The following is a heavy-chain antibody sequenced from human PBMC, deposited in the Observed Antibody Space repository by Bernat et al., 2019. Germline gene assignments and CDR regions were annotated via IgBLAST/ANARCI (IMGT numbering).Heavy chain of an antibody. CDR3: AREVSIFGVVDY. J-gene: IGHJ4*02. CDR2: IYYSGNT. D-gene: IGHD3-3*01. V-gene: IGHV4-31*03. CDR1: GDSISSTGYY. Sequence: QVQLQESGPGLVKPSQTLSLTCTVSGDSISSTGYYWTWIRQHPEKGLEWIGYIYYSGNTYYKPSLKSRVTISVDTSKNQFSLKLTSVTAADTAVYYCAREVSIFGVVDYWSQGTLVTVSS.